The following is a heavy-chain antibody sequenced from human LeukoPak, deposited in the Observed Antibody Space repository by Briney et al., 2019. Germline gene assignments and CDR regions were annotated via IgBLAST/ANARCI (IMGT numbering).Heavy chain of an antibody. CDR3: ARDSCSSTSCYGY. CDR2: INPSGGST. D-gene: IGHD2-2*01. V-gene: IGHV1-46*01. J-gene: IGHJ4*02. Sequence: ASVKVSCKASGYTFTSYYMHWVRQAPGQGLEWMGLINPSGGSTSYAQKFQGRVTMTRDTSTSTVYMDMSSLRSEDTAVYYCARDSCSSTSCYGYWGQGTLVTVSS. CDR1: GYTFTSYY.